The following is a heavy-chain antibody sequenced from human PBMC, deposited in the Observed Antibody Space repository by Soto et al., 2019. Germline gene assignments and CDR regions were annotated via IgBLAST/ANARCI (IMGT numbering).Heavy chain of an antibody. J-gene: IGHJ6*02. V-gene: IGHV1-18*01. CDR2: ISAYNGNT. CDR1: GYTFTSYG. CDR3: ARDRPVLRFLEWLFGYYYYGMDV. D-gene: IGHD3-3*01. Sequence: QVQLVQSGAEVKKPGASVKVSCKASGYTFTSYGISWVRQAPGQGLEWMGWISAYNGNTNYAQKLQGRVTMTTDTSTSTDYMELRSMRSDDTAVYYCARDRPVLRFLEWLFGYYYYGMDVWGQGTTVTVSS.